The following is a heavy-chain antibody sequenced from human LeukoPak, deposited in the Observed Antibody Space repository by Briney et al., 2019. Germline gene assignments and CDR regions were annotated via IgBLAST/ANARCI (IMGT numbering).Heavy chain of an antibody. J-gene: IGHJ4*02. D-gene: IGHD6-6*01. CDR3: ARGDGVAARRIDY. V-gene: IGHV4-30-2*01. Sequence: SQTLSLTCTVSGSSISSGGYYWSWIRQPPGKGPEWIGYIYHSGSTYYNPSLKSRVTISVDRSKNQFSLKLSSVTAADTAVYYCARGDGVAARRIDYWGQGTLVTVSS. CDR2: IYHSGST. CDR1: GSSISSGGYY.